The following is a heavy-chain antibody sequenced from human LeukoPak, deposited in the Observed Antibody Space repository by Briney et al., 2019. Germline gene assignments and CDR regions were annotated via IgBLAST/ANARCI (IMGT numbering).Heavy chain of an antibody. CDR1: GFTFSSYA. CDR3: AKDLEDYYDSSGYYSSAYY. J-gene: IGHJ4*02. CDR2: ISGSGGST. D-gene: IGHD3-22*01. Sequence: GGSLRLSCAASGFTFSSYAMSWVRQAPGKGLEWVSAISGSGGSTYYADSVKGRFTISRDNSKNTLYLQMNSLRAEDTAVYYCAKDLEDYYDSSGYYSSAYYWGQGTLVTVSS. V-gene: IGHV3-23*01.